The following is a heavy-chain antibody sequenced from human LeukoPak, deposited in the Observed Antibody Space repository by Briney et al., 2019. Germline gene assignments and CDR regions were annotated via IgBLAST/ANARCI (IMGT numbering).Heavy chain of an antibody. CDR3: ARDQVVVVPAARHYYYYMDV. D-gene: IGHD2-2*01. CDR1: GGSISSGSYY. J-gene: IGHJ6*03. CDR2: IYTSGST. Sequence: PSQTLSLTCTVSGGSISSGSYYWSWIRQPAGKGLEWIGRIYTSGSTNYNPSLKSRVTISVDTSKNQFSLKLSSVTAADTAVYYCARDQVVVVPAARHYYYYMDVWGKGTTVTVS. V-gene: IGHV4-61*02.